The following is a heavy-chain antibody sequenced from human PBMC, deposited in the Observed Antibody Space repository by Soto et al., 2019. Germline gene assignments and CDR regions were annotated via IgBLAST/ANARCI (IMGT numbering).Heavy chain of an antibody. V-gene: IGHV4-61*01. J-gene: IGHJ4*02. CDR3: ARASDPTSSWPSLDY. CDR2: IYYSGST. D-gene: IGHD6-13*01. CDR1: GDSVSSGSYF. Sequence: TLSLTCIVSGDSVSSGSYFWYWIRQPPGKGLEWIGYIYYSGSTSYNPSLKSRVTISVDTSKNQFSLRLRSVTAADTAVYYCARASDPTSSWPSLDYWGQGALVTVSS.